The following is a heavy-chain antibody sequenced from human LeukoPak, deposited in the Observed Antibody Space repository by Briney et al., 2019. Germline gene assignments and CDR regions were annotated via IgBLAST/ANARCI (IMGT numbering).Heavy chain of an antibody. D-gene: IGHD5-24*01. J-gene: IGHJ4*02. CDR3: AREDGYRYYFDY. CDR1: GGSISSGSYY. CDR2: IYTSGRT. Sequence: SETLSLTCTVSGGSISSGSYYWSWIRQPAGKGLEGLGRIYTSGRTNYNPSLKSRVTISVDTSKNQFSLKLSSVTAADTAVYYCAREDGYRYYFDYWGQGTLVTVSS. V-gene: IGHV4-61*02.